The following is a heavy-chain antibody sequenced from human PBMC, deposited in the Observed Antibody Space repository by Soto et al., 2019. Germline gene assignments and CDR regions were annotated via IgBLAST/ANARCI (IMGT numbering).Heavy chain of an antibody. CDR3: ARAVGGYSSGWYVDY. Sequence: SETLSLTCTVSGGSISSGDYYWSWIRQPPGKGLEWIGYIYYSGSTYYNPSPKSRVTISVDTSKNQFSLKLSSVTAADTAVYYCARAVGGYSSGWYVDYWGQGTLVTVSS. J-gene: IGHJ4*02. CDR2: IYYSGST. V-gene: IGHV4-30-4*01. D-gene: IGHD6-19*01. CDR1: GGSISSGDYY.